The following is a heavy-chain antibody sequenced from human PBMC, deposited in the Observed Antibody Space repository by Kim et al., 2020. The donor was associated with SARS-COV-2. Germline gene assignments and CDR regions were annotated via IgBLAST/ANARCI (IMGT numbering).Heavy chain of an antibody. Sequence: GGSLRLSCAVSGFTFSNYAMNWVRQAPGKGLEWVSTISSRGDRSDYADFLKGRFTISRDNSKNTLYLQMNSLRVDDTAVYYCVTDLRLLSNAFSGGWDPLFDPWGQGTLVTVPS. CDR1: GFTFSNYA. CDR2: ISSRGDRS. CDR3: VTDLRLLSNAFSGGWDPLFDP. D-gene: IGHD2-15*01. J-gene: IGHJ5*02. V-gene: IGHV3-23*01.